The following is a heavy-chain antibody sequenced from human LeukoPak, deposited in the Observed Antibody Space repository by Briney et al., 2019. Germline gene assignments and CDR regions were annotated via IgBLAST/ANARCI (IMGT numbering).Heavy chain of an antibody. CDR1: GGSLSSYY. D-gene: IGHD6-13*01. Sequence: SETLSLTCTDSGGSLSSYYWSWIRQPAGKGLEWIGRIYTSGSTNYNPSLKSRVTMSVDTSKNQFSLKLSSVTAADTAVYYCGSGSSWPRGDWFDPWGQGTLVTVSS. CDR3: GSGSSWPRGDWFDP. CDR2: IYTSGST. V-gene: IGHV4-4*07. J-gene: IGHJ5*02.